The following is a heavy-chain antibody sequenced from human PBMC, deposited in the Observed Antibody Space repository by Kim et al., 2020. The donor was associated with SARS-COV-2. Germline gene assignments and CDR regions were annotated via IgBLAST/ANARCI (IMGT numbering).Heavy chain of an antibody. J-gene: IGHJ4*02. CDR2: IWYDGSNK. V-gene: IGHV3-33*06. CDR3: AKDRLGTPDY. D-gene: IGHD7-27*01. Sequence: GGSLRLSCAASVFTFSSYAMHWVRQAPGKGLEWVAVIWYDGSNKYYADSVKGRFTISRDNSKNTLYLQMNSLRAEDTAVYYCAKDRLGTPDYWGQGTLVTVSS. CDR1: VFTFSSYA.